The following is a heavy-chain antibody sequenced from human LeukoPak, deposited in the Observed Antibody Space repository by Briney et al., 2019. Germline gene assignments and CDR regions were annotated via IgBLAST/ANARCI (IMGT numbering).Heavy chain of an antibody. CDR1: GFTLSDYY. V-gene: IGHV3-11*04. CDR3: ARASVNYYDTSGYWAFDY. Sequence: GGSLRLSCAASGFTLSDYYMSWIRQAPGKGLEWVSYISPSSSTMYYADSVKGRFTISRDNAKNSLYLQMNSLRAEDTAVYYCARASVNYYDTSGYWAFDYWGQGTLVTVSS. D-gene: IGHD3-22*01. CDR2: ISPSSSTM. J-gene: IGHJ4*02.